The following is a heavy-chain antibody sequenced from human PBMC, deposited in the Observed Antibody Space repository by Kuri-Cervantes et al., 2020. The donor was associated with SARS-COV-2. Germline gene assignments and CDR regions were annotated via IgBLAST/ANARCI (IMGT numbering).Heavy chain of an antibody. CDR2: ISSSSSTI. V-gene: IGHV3-48*01. CDR3: ARVEVVVVPAATHYYYYYMDV. D-gene: IGHD2-2*01. Sequence: GESLKISCKASGYTFTGYYMHWVRQAPGKGLEWVSYISSSSSTIYYADSVKGRFTISRDNAKNSLYLQMNSLRAEDTAVYYCARVEVVVVPAATHYYYYYMDVWGKGTTVTVSS. J-gene: IGHJ6*03. CDR1: GYTFTGYY.